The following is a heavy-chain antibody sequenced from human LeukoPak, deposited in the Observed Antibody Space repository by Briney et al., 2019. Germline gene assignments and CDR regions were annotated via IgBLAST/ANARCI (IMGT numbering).Heavy chain of an antibody. CDR2: IYSGGST. CDR3: ARDASRLGAFDI. J-gene: IGHJ3*02. Sequence: GGSLRLSCAASGFTFSSSAMNWVRQAPGKGLEWVSVIYSGGSTYYADSVKGRFTISRDNSKNTLYLQMNSLRAEDTAVYYCARDASRLGAFDIWGQGTMVTVSS. V-gene: IGHV3-66*01. CDR1: GFTFSSSA. D-gene: IGHD2/OR15-2a*01.